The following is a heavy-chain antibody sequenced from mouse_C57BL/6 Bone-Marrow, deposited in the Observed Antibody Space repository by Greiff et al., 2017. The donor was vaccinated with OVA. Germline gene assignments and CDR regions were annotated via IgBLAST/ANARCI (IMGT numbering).Heavy chain of an antibody. D-gene: IGHD2-2*01. Sequence: DVQLQQSGAELVRPGASVKLSCTASGFNIKDDYMPWVKQRPEQGLEWIGWIDPENGDTEYASKFQGKATITADTSSNTAYLQLSSLTSEDTAVYYCTTCGGYAWYFDVWGTGTTVTVSS. CDR3: TTCGGYAWYFDV. CDR1: GFNIKDDY. CDR2: IDPENGDT. J-gene: IGHJ1*03. V-gene: IGHV14-4*01.